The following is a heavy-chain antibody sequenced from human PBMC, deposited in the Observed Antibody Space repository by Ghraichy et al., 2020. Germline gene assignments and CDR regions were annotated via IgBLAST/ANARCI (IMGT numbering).Heavy chain of an antibody. CDR1: GGSISSYY. CDR3: ARDRSSGLSVAFDL. D-gene: IGHD3-22*01. J-gene: IGHJ3*01. Sequence: GSLRLSCTVSGGSISSYYWSWIRQPPGKGLEWIGYIYYSGSTNYNPSLKSRVTISVDTSKNQFFLKLRSVTAADTAVYYCARDRSSGLSVAFDLWGQGTMVTVSS. V-gene: IGHV4-59*01. CDR2: IYYSGST.